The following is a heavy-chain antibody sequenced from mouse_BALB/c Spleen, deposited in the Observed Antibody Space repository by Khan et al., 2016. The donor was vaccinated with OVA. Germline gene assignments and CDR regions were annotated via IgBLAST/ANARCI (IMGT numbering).Heavy chain of an antibody. D-gene: IGHD3-2*02. CDR1: GYIFTSYW. CDR2: IYPGTDNT. Sequence: QMQLEESGAELVRPGASVKLSCKTSGYIFTSYWIHWVKQRSGQGLEWIARIYPGTDNTYYNEKLKDKATLTADKSSGTAYMQLSSLKSEDSAVYFCSRDEALYYFDYWGQGTTLTVSS. V-gene: IGHV1-76*01. J-gene: IGHJ2*01. CDR3: SRDEALYYFDY.